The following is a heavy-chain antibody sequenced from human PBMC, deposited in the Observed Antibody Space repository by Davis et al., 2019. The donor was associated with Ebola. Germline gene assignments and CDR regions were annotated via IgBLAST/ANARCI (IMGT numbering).Heavy chain of an antibody. Sequence: PGGSLRLSCAASGFTFSSYWMHWVRQAPGKGLEWVAVISYDGSNKYYADSVKGRFTISRDNSKNTLYLQMNSLRAEDTTVYYCAKPGLPDYYDSSGYYPHDAFDIWGQGTMVTVSS. D-gene: IGHD3-22*01. CDR2: ISYDGSNK. J-gene: IGHJ3*02. V-gene: IGHV3-30*18. CDR3: AKPGLPDYYDSSGYYPHDAFDI. CDR1: GFTFSSYW.